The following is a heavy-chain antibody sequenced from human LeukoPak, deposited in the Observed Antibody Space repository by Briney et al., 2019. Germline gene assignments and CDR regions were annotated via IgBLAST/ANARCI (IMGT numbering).Heavy chain of an antibody. CDR2: IYYSGST. CDR3: ARQNFAVATSGSDY. Sequence: ASETLSLTCTVSGGSISSYFWSWIRQPPGKGLEWIGYIYYSGSTNYNPSLKSRVTISVDTSKNQFSLKLSSVTAADTAVYYCARQNFAVATSGSDYWGQGTLVTVSS. CDR1: GGSISSYF. J-gene: IGHJ4*02. V-gene: IGHV4-59*08. D-gene: IGHD5-12*01.